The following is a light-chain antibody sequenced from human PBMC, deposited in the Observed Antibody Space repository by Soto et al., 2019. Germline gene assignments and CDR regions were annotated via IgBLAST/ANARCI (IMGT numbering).Light chain of an antibody. V-gene: IGKV3-15*01. CDR1: QSLSDK. CDR3: QQYNNWPYT. J-gene: IGKJ2*01. CDR2: GAS. Sequence: DRVLTQSPATLSVSPGERVTLSCRANQSLSDKLAWYQQKPGQAPRLLISGASTRATGVAARFSGSGSGTDFTLTISSLQSEDFAVYYWQQYNNWPYTFGQGTKLEIK.